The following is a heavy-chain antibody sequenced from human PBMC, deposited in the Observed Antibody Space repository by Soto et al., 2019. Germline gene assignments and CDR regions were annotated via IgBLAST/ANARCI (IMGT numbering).Heavy chain of an antibody. CDR3: AKGRDSVVVPAAIGY. Sequence: SLRLSCAASGFTFDDYAMHWVRQAPGKGLEWVSGISWNSGSVGYADSVKGRFTISRDNAKNSLYLQMNSLRAEDTALYYCAKGRDSVVVPAAIGYWGQGTLVTVSS. V-gene: IGHV3-9*01. D-gene: IGHD2-2*01. J-gene: IGHJ4*02. CDR2: ISWNSGSV. CDR1: GFTFDDYA.